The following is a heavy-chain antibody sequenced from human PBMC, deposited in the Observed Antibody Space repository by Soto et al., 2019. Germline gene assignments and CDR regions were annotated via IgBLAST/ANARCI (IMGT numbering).Heavy chain of an antibody. V-gene: IGHV1-69*08. D-gene: IGHD2-2*01. CDR1: GGTFSSYT. Sequence: GASVKVSCKASGGTFSSYTISWVRQAPGQGLEWMGRIIPILGTANYAQKFQGRVTITADKSTSTAYMELSSLRSEDTAVYYCARGVFECSSTSCYSDYWGQGTLVTVSS. CDR2: IIPILGTA. J-gene: IGHJ4*02. CDR3: ARGVFECSSTSCYSDY.